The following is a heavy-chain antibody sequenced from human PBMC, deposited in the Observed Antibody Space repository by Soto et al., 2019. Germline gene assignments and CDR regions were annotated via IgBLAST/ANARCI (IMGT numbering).Heavy chain of an antibody. CDR1: GGTFSTYA. Sequence: SSVKVSCNASGGTFSTYAINWVRHAPGQGLEWMGGIIPIFGTANYAHKFQGRVTITADKSTSTAYMELNSLRSEDTAVYYCARDRVREYYSTSSYGSWAFDIWGQGTMVTVSS. J-gene: IGHJ3*02. D-gene: IGHD6-6*01. CDR3: ARDRVREYYSTSSYGSWAFDI. CDR2: IIPIFGTA. V-gene: IGHV1-69*06.